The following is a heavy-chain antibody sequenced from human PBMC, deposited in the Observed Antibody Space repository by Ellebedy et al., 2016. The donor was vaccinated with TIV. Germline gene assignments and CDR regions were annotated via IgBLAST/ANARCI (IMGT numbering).Heavy chain of an antibody. CDR3: ISPVPAARSSSDY. V-gene: IGHV3-74*01. CDR1: GFTFSSYW. Sequence: GESLKISCAASGFTFSSYWMHWVRQAPGKGLVWVSRINSDGSSTSYADSVKGRFTISRDNAKNTLYLQMNSLRAEDTAVYYCISPVPAARSSSDYWGQGTLVTVSS. J-gene: IGHJ4*02. CDR2: INSDGSST. D-gene: IGHD2-2*01.